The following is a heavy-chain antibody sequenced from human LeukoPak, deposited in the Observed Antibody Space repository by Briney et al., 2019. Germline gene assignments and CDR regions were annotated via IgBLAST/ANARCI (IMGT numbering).Heavy chain of an antibody. J-gene: IGHJ4*02. CDR2: IYASGST. D-gene: IGHD6-19*01. CDR3: ARWAVAGQGGFDY. V-gene: IGHV4-4*09. CDR1: GGSISSYY. Sequence: SETLSLTCTVSGGSISSYYWSWIRQPPRKGLEWIGYIYASGSTNYNPSLKSRVTISVDTSKNQFSLKLSSMTAADTAVYYCARWAVAGQGGFDYWGQGTLVTVSS.